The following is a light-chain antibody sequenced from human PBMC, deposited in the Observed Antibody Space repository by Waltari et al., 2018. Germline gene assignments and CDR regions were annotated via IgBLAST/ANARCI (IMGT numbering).Light chain of an antibody. Sequence: EIVLKQSQATVSWSPGERATLYCRASQRVSSKLTWDQQKTGQAPRLLIYDASNRATDIAARFSGSGSGTDFTLTISSLEPEDFAVYYCQHRNNWPLTFGGGTKVEIK. CDR2: DAS. CDR3: QHRNNWPLT. CDR1: QRVSSK. J-gene: IGKJ4*01. V-gene: IGKV3-11*01.